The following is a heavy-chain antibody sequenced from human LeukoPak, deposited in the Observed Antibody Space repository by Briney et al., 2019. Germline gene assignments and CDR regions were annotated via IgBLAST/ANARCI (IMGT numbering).Heavy chain of an antibody. Sequence: SETLSLTCAVYGGSFSGYYRGWIRQPPGKGLEWIGEINHSGSTNYNPSLKSRVTISVDTSKNQFSLKLSSVTAADTAVYYCARERRVSSTYYYDSSGYPLDYWGQGTLVTVSS. J-gene: IGHJ4*02. D-gene: IGHD3-22*01. CDR3: ARERRVSSTYYYDSSGYPLDY. V-gene: IGHV4-34*01. CDR1: GGSFSGYY. CDR2: INHSGST.